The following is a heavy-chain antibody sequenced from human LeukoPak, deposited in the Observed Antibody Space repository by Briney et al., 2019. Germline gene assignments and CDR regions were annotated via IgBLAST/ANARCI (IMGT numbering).Heavy chain of an antibody. CDR3: ARGVYCGGDCYLYFDY. CDR1: GGTFSSYA. V-gene: IGHV1-69*05. J-gene: IGHJ4*02. CDR2: IIPIFGTA. D-gene: IGHD2-21*02. Sequence: ASVKVSCKASGGTFSSYAISWVRQAPGQGLEWMGRIIPIFGTANYAQKFQGRVTITTDESTSTAYMELGSLRSEDTAVYYCARGVYCGGDCYLYFDYWGQGTLVTVSS.